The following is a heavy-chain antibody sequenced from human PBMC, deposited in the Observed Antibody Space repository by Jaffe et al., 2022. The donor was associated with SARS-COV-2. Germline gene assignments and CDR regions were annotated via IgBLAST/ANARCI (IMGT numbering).Heavy chain of an antibody. J-gene: IGHJ4*02. CDR1: GGSISSSSYY. D-gene: IGHD5-18*01. Sequence: QLQLQESGPGLVKPSETLSLTCTVSGGSISSSSYYWGWIRQPPGKGLEWIGSIYYSGSTYYNPSLKSRVTISVDTSKNQFSLKLSSVTAADTAVYYCARLRGYSYGSSSFEPYFDYWGQGTLVTVSS. V-gene: IGHV4-39*01. CDR2: IYYSGST. CDR3: ARLRGYSYGSSSFEPYFDY.